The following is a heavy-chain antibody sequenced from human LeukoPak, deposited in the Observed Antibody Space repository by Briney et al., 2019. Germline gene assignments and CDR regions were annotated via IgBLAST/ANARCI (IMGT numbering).Heavy chain of an antibody. CDR2: FHTGGSA. V-gene: IGHV4-61*02. J-gene: IGHJ4*02. CDR1: GGSISSDNYY. Sequence: SQTLSLTCSVSGGSISSDNYYWTWIRQPAGKGLEWIGRFHTGGSAHYNPSLKSRVTISVDTSKNQFSLRLTSVTAADTAIYYCARAEYYDDSGYYFRYFDSWGQGTLVTVSS. CDR3: ARAEYYDDSGYYFRYFDS. D-gene: IGHD3-22*01.